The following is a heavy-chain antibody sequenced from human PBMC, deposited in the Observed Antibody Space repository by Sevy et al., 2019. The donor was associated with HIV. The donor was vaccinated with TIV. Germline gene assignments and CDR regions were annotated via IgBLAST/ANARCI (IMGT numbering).Heavy chain of an antibody. J-gene: IGHJ3*02. CDR1: GGSISSYY. CDR3: ARVGDRTLSNAFDI. Sequence: SETLSLTCTVSGGSISSYYWSWIRQPAGKGLEWIGRIYTSGSTNYNPSLKSRVTMLVDTSKNQFSLKLSSVTAADTAVYYCARVGDRTLSNAFDIWGQGTMVTVSS. D-gene: IGHD3-16*01. CDR2: IYTSGST. V-gene: IGHV4-4*07.